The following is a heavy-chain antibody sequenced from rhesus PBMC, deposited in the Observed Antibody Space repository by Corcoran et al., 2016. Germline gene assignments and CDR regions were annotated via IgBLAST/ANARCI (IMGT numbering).Heavy chain of an antibody. V-gene: IGHV4S14*01. Sequence: QVQLQESGPGLVKVSETLSLSCAAPGGSINNYHYWTRIRPTPGKGLEWIGSLDGSGGTNYLKPSLKRRVTLSVDTSKNQFYLKLTSVTAADTAMYFCARQSTVHWAFDFWGQGLRVTVSS. CDR2: LDGSGGTN. D-gene: IGHD5-24*01. CDR3: ARQSTVHWAFDF. J-gene: IGHJ3*01. CDR1: GGSINNYHY.